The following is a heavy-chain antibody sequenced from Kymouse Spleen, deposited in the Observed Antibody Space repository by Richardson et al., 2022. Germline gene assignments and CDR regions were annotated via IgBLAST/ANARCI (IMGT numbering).Heavy chain of an antibody. J-gene: IGHJ5*02. CDR1: GFTFSGSA. CDR2: IRSKANSYAT. CDR3: TRPGITGTTNWFDP. V-gene: IGHV3-73*02. Sequence: EVQLVESGGGLVQPGGSLKLSCAASGFTFSGSAMHWVRQASGKGLEWVGRIRSKANSYATAYAASVKGRFTISRDDSKNTAYLQMNSLKTEDTAVYYCTRPGITGTTNWFDPWGQGTLVTVSS. D-gene: IGHD1-7*01.